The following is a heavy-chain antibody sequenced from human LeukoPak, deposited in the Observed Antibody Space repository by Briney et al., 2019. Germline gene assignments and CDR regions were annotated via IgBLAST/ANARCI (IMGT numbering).Heavy chain of an antibody. CDR2: INSDGSST. CDR1: GFTFSSYW. D-gene: IGHD1-1*01. V-gene: IGHV3-74*01. J-gene: IGHJ4*02. CDR3: ERGVSTVGPPISGDC. Sequence: QPGGSLRLSCAASGFTFSSYWMHWVRQAPGKGLVWVSRINSDGSSTNYADSVKGRFTISRDNAKNTLYLQMNSLRAEDTAVYYCERGVSTVGPPISGDCWGQGTLVTVSS.